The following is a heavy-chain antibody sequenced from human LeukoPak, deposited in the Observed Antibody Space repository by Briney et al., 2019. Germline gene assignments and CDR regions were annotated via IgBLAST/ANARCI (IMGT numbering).Heavy chain of an antibody. D-gene: IGHD3-22*01. V-gene: IGHV4-39*01. CDR3: AEQNYSDSSGYVAFDI. Sequence: SETLSLTCTVSGGSISSSRHYWGWIRQPPGKGLEWIGSIYYSGSTYYNPSLKSRVTISVDTSKSQFSLKLSSVTAAVTAVYYCAEQNYSDSSGYVAFDIWGQGTMVTVSS. CDR1: GGSISSSRHY. J-gene: IGHJ3*02. CDR2: IYYSGST.